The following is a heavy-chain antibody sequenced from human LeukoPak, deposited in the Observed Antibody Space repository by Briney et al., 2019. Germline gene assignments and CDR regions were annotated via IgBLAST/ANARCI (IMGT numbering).Heavy chain of an antibody. J-gene: IGHJ4*02. V-gene: IGHV3-23*01. D-gene: IGHD7-27*01. CDR2: ISGRGDST. CDR3: ARETGDFDS. Sequence: GGSLRLSCAASGFTFSNAWMSWVRQAPGKGLEWVSVISGRGDSTYYADSVKGRFTISRDNSKSTVYLHMNSLRAEDTAVYYCARETGDFDSWGQGTLVIVSS. CDR1: GFTFSNAW.